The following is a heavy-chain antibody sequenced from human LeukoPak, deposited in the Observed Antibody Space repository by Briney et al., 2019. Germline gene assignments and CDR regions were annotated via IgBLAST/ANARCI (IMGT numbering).Heavy chain of an antibody. J-gene: IGHJ5*02. V-gene: IGHV4-59*01. Sequence: PSETLSLTCTVSGYSISNNYYWDWIRQPPGKGLEWIGYIYYSGSTNYNPSLKSRVTISVDTSKNQFSLKLSSVTAADTAVYYCARDPGSSWRNNWFDPWGQGTLVTVSS. CDR3: ARDPGSSWRNNWFDP. D-gene: IGHD6-13*01. CDR2: IYYSGST. CDR1: GYSISNNYY.